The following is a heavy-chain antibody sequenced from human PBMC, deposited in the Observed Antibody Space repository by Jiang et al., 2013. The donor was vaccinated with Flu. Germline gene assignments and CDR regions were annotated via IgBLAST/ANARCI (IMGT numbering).Heavy chain of an antibody. CDR3: ARYPYGDYTRGWDAFDI. J-gene: IGHJ3*02. CDR2: IYYTGTA. D-gene: IGHD4-17*01. V-gene: IGHV4-39*01. CDR1: GDSVSSGRSY. Sequence: GPGLVKPSETLSLTCTVSGDSVSSGRSYWGWIRQSPGKGLEWIGTIYYTGTAYYSPYLKSRVTLSVDTSKKQVSLKLNSVTAADTAVYYCARYPYGDYTRGWDAFDIWGQGTLVTVSS.